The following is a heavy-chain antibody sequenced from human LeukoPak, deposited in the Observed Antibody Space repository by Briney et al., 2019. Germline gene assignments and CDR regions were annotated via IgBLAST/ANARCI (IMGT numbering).Heavy chain of an antibody. V-gene: IGHV3-21*01. J-gene: IGHJ4*02. D-gene: IGHD6-19*01. CDR3: AGEGEIAVAGFDY. CDR2: ISSSSSYI. Sequence: GGSLRLSCAASGFTFSSYSMNWVRQAPGKGLEWVSSISSSSSYIYYADSVKGRFTISRDNAENSLYLQMNSLRAEDTAVYYCAGEGEIAVAGFDYWGQGTLVTVSS. CDR1: GFTFSSYS.